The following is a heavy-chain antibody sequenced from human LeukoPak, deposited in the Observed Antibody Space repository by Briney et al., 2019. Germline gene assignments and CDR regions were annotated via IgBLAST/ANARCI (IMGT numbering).Heavy chain of an antibody. CDR1: GFTFDDYT. CDR2: ISWDGGST. CDR3: AKDSGSGSSYYFDY. J-gene: IGHJ4*02. V-gene: IGHV3-43*01. D-gene: IGHD3-10*01. Sequence: GGSLRLSCAASGFTFDDYTMHWVRHAPGKGLEWVSLISWDGGSTYYADSVKGRFTISRDNSKNSLYLQMNSLRTEDTALYYCAKDSGSGSSYYFDYWGQGTLVTVSS.